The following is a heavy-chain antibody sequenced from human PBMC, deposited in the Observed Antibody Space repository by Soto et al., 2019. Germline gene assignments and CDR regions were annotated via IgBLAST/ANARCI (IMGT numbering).Heavy chain of an antibody. Sequence: GSLRLSCAASGFTFSDYYMSWIRQAPGKGLEWVSYISSSSSYTNYADSVKGRFTISRDNAKNSLYLQMNSLRAEDTAVYYCARDCTFYYYGSGSYYPYYYGMDVWGQGTTVTVSS. CDR1: GFTFSDYY. V-gene: IGHV3-11*05. CDR3: ARDCTFYYYGSGSYYPYYYGMDV. CDR2: ISSSSSYT. D-gene: IGHD3-10*01. J-gene: IGHJ6*02.